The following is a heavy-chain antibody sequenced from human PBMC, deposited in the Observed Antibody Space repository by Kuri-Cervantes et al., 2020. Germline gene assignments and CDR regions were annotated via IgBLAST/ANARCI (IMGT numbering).Heavy chain of an antibody. D-gene: IGHD3-10*01. Sequence: ASVKVSCKASGYTFTSYYMHWVRQAPGQGLEWMGIINPSGGSTSYAQKFQGRVTMTRDTSTSTIYMELSSLRSDDTAVYYCARDVGARANYYGSGSSYPDVWGQGTTVTVSS. CDR1: GYTFTSYY. CDR3: ARDVGARANYYGSGSSYPDV. J-gene: IGHJ6*02. CDR2: INPSGGST. V-gene: IGHV1-46*01.